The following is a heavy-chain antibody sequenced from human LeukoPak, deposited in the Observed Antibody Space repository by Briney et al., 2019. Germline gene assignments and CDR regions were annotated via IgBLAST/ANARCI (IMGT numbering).Heavy chain of an antibody. V-gene: IGHV4-34*01. CDR3: ARGGVLRYFDWLLSSYPQEENWFDP. CDR2: INHSGST. J-gene: IGHJ5*02. Sequence: WIRQPPGKGLEWIGEINHSGSTNYNPSLKSRVTISVDTSKNQFSLKLSSVTAADTAVYYCARGGVLRYFDWLLSSYPQEENWFDPWGQGTLVTVSS. D-gene: IGHD3-9*01.